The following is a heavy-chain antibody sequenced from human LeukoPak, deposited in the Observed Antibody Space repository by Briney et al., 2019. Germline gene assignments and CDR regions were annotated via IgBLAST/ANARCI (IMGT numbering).Heavy chain of an antibody. V-gene: IGHV4-34*01. D-gene: IGHD3-22*01. J-gene: IGHJ5*02. CDR1: GGSFSGYY. CDR3: ARVLDSSGYYYGFDP. Sequence: PSETLSLTCAVYGGSFSGYYWSWLRQPPGKGLEWIGEINHSGSTNYNPSLKSRVTISVDTSKTQFSLKLSSVTAADTAVYYCARVLDSSGYYYGFDPWGQGTLVTVSS. CDR2: INHSGST.